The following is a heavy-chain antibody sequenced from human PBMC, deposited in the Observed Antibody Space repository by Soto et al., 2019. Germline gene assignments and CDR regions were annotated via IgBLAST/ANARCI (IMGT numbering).Heavy chain of an antibody. CDR1: GGSISSGGYS. CDR3: ARVPSP. Sequence: QLQLQESGSGLVKPSQTLSLTCAVSGGSISSGGYSWSWTRQPPGKGLEWIGYIYHSGSTNYNPSLKCRVTISVARSKNQFSLKLRSVTAADTAVCYSARVPSPWGQGTLVTVSS. J-gene: IGHJ5*02. CDR2: IYHSGST. V-gene: IGHV4-30-2*01.